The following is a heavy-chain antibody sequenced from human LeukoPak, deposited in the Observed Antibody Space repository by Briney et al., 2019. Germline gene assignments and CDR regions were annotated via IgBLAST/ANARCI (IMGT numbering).Heavy chain of an antibody. J-gene: IGHJ6*03. CDR3: ARDIGNDYYYMDV. CDR2: IRGSGGGS. Sequence: GGSLRLSCAASGFTFSSYAMNWVRQAPGKGLEWVSVIRGSGGGSYYGDSVKGRFTISRDNSKNTLYLQMNSLRAEDTAVYYCARDIGNDYYYMDVWGKGTTVTVSS. V-gene: IGHV3-23*01. CDR1: GFTFSSYA. D-gene: IGHD3-16*02.